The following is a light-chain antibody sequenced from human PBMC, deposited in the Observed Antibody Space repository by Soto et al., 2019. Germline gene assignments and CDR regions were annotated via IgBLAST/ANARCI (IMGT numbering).Light chain of an antibody. Sequence: SYELTQPPSVSVSPGQTASITCSGNKLGDKYAYWYQQKPGQSPVLIIYQNTKRPSGIPERFSGSKSGNTVTLTISGTQAMDEAAYYCQAWDSLVVFGGGTKLTVL. V-gene: IGLV3-1*01. CDR2: QNT. CDR3: QAWDSLVV. CDR1: KLGDKY. J-gene: IGLJ2*01.